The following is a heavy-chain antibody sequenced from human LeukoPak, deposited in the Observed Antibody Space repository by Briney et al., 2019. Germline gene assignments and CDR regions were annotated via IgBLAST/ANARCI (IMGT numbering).Heavy chain of an antibody. V-gene: IGHV3-15*01. CDR2: IKSKTDGGTT. D-gene: IGHD3-10*01. CDR3: TLPWGSGSYYDY. Sequence: GSLRLSCAASGFTFSNAWLNWVRQAPGKGLEWVGHIKSKTDGGTTDYAAPVKGRFTISRDDSKNTLFLQMNSLKTEDTAVYYCTLPWGSGSYYDYWGQGTLVTVSS. J-gene: IGHJ4*02. CDR1: GFTFSNAW.